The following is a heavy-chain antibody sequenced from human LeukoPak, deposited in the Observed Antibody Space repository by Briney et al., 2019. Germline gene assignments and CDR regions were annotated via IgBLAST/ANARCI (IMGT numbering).Heavy chain of an antibody. D-gene: IGHD4-11*01. Sequence: ASVKVSCEASGYTFTSYGISWVRQAPGQGLEWMGWISAYNGNTNYAQKLQGRVTMTTDTSTSTAYMELRSLRSDDTAVYYCARDYSNYGRFDYWGQGTLVTVSS. CDR3: ARDYSNYGRFDY. V-gene: IGHV1-18*01. J-gene: IGHJ4*02. CDR2: ISAYNGNT. CDR1: GYTFTSYG.